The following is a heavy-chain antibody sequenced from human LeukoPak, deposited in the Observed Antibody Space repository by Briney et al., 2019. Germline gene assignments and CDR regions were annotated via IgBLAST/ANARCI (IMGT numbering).Heavy chain of an antibody. J-gene: IGHJ5*02. Sequence: GGSLRLSCAASGFTFSSYAMSWVRQAPGKGLEWVSAISGSGGSTYYADSVKGRFTIPRDNSKNTLYLQMNSLRAEDTAVYYCAKGSVGAKKGWFDPWGQGTLVTVSS. D-gene: IGHD1-26*01. CDR2: ISGSGGST. V-gene: IGHV3-23*01. CDR3: AKGSVGAKKGWFDP. CDR1: GFTFSSYA.